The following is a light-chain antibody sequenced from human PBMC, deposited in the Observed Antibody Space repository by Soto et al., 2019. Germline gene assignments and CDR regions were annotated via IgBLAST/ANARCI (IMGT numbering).Light chain of an antibody. CDR2: EVI. J-gene: IGLJ1*01. CDR3: SSYAGSNNLV. CDR1: SSDVGGYNY. V-gene: IGLV2-8*01. Sequence: QSVLTQPPSASGSPGQSVTISCTGTSSDVGGYNYVSWYQQHPGKAPKLIVYEVIKRPSGVLDRFSGSKSGNTASLTFFGLQAEDEADYYCSSYAGSNNLVFGTGTKVTVL.